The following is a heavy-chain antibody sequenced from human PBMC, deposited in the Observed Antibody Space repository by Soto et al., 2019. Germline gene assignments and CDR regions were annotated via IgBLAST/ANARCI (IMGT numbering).Heavy chain of an antibody. D-gene: IGHD1-26*01. V-gene: IGHV3-30*18. CDR2: LSFDGTTK. J-gene: IGHJ4*02. CDR1: GFSFSSFG. Sequence: GGSLRLSCAASGFSFSSFGMHWVRQAPGKGLEWVAGLSFDGTTKHYADSVKGRFTISRDNSKNTLFLQINNLRAGDTAVYYCAKKSGVGATWYFDYWGQGTLVTVSS. CDR3: AKKSGVGATWYFDY.